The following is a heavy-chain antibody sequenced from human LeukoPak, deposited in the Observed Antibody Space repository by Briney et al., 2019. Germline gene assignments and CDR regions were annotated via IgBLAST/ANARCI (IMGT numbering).Heavy chain of an antibody. Sequence: SQTLSLTCAVSGGSISSGGYSWSWIRQPPGKGLEWNGYIYHSGSTYYNPSLKSRVTISVDRSKNQFSLKLSSVTAADTAVYYCARAGFSDFWSGWSYGMDVWGQGTTVTVSS. D-gene: IGHD3-3*01. CDR2: IYHSGST. CDR1: GGSISSGGYS. J-gene: IGHJ6*02. V-gene: IGHV4-30-2*01. CDR3: ARAGFSDFWSGWSYGMDV.